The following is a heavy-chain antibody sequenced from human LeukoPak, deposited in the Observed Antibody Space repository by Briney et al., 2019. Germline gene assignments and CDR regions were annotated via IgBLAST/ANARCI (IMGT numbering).Heavy chain of an antibody. CDR1: GYTFTSYG. Sequence: ASVKVSCKASGYTFTSYGISWVRQAPGQGLEWMGWISTYNGNTNYAQKLQGRVTMTEDTSTDTAYMELSSLRSEDTAVYYCATRYYDSSSSIDRWGQGTLVTVSS. CDR2: ISTYNGNT. J-gene: IGHJ5*02. V-gene: IGHV1-18*01. D-gene: IGHD3-22*01. CDR3: ATRYYDSSSSIDR.